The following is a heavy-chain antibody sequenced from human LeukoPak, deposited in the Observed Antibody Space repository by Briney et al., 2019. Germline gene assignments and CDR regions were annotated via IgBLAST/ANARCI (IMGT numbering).Heavy chain of an antibody. J-gene: IGHJ4*02. CDR2: INPSGGSR. CDR3: ARGPYYDILTGYSGYFDY. D-gene: IGHD3-9*01. Sequence: GASVKVSCKASGYTFTSYYMHWVRQAPGQGLEWMGIINPSGGSRSYAQKFQGRVTMTRDTSTSTVYMELSSLRSEDTAVYYCARGPYYDILTGYSGYFDYWGQGTLDTVSS. V-gene: IGHV1-46*01. CDR1: GYTFTSYY.